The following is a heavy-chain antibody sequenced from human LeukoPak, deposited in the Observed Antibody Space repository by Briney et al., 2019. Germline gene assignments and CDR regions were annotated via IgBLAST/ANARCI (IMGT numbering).Heavy chain of an antibody. J-gene: IGHJ4*02. CDR3: ARVEWMGRMDY. CDR2: IKQDGSEA. V-gene: IGHV3-7*04. D-gene: IGHD3-3*01. Sequence: PGRSLRPSCAASGFTFDDYAMHWVRQAPGKGLEWVANIKQDGSEAYDGDSVKGRFTISRDNAKNSLYLQMNSLRAEDTAVYYCARVEWMGRMDYWGQGTLITVSS. CDR1: GFTFDDYA.